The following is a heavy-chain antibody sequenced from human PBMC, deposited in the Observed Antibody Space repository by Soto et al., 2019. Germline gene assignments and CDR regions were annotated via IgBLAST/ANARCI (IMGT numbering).Heavy chain of an antibody. Sequence: QVTLKESGPVLVKPTETLTLTCTVSGFSLSNARMGVSWIRQPPGQALECLAHIFSNDEKSYSPSLKSRLTISNDTSKSQVVLTMTNMDPVDTATCYCARIYYGSGSYYLDYWGQGTLVTVSS. CDR1: GFSLSNARMG. J-gene: IGHJ4*02. V-gene: IGHV2-26*01. CDR2: IFSNDEK. CDR3: ARIYYGSGSYYLDY. D-gene: IGHD3-10*01.